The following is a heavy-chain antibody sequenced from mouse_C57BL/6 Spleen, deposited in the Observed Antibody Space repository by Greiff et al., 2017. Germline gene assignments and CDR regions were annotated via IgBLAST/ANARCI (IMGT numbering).Heavy chain of an antibody. D-gene: IGHD1-3*01. V-gene: IGHV1-69*01. CDR1: GYTFTSYW. CDR3: ARRSGYRYFDV. Sequence: QVQLQQPGAELVMPGASVKLSCTASGYTFTSYWMHWVKQRPGQGLEWIGEIDPSDSYTNYNQKFKGKSTLTVDKSSSTAYMQLSSLTSEDSAVXYCARRSGYRYFDVWGTGTTVTVSS. J-gene: IGHJ1*03. CDR2: IDPSDSYT.